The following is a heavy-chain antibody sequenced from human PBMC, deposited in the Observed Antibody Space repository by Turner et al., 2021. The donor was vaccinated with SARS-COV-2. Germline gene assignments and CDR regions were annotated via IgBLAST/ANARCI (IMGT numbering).Heavy chain of an antibody. CDR1: GGSISSSSYY. CDR3: ARETADSGSYQDWYFDL. J-gene: IGHJ2*01. Sequence: QLQLQEPGPGLVKPSETLSLPCTVSGGSISSSSYYWGWIRQPPGEGLEWIGSIYYSGSTYYNPSLKRRVTISVDTSKTQVSLKLSSVTAADTAVYYCARETADSGSYQDWYFDLWGRGTLVTVSS. CDR2: IYYSGST. V-gene: IGHV4-39*02. D-gene: IGHD1-26*01.